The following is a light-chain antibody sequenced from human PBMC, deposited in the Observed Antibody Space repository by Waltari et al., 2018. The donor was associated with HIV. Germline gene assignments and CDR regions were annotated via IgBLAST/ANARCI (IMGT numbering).Light chain of an antibody. J-gene: IGKJ3*01. Sequence: DIQMAQSPSLLSASVGDSVSITCRASQTVTNKVNWYQQKPGKAPQVLIYDASTLQSGVPSRFRGGGSGTDFTLTITSLQLDDFATYFCQQSYSSPLTFGPGTMVDIK. CDR2: DAS. V-gene: IGKV1-39*01. CDR3: QQSYSSPLT. CDR1: QTVTNK.